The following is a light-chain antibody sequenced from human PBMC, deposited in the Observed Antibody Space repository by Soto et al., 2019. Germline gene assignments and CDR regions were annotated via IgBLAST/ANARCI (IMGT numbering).Light chain of an antibody. CDR2: EVS. CDR1: SSDVGNGYDS. Sequence: QSVLTQPASVSGSPGQSITISCTGTSSDVGNGYDSVSWYQHHPGKAPKLIIYEVSNRPSGVSNRFSGSKSGNTASLTISGLQAEDEADYYCSSYTSSSTYVFGTGTKVTVL. V-gene: IGLV2-14*01. CDR3: SSYTSSSTYV. J-gene: IGLJ1*01.